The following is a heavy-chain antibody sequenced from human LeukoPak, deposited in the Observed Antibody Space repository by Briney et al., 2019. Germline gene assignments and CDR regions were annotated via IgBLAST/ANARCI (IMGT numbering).Heavy chain of an antibody. Sequence: PSETLSLTCTVSGGSISSGDYYWSWIRQPPGKGLEWIGYIYYSGSTYYNPSLKSRVTISVDTSKNQFSLKLSSVTAADTAVYYCATEGSVWFGEFKDYWGQGTLVTVSS. D-gene: IGHD3-10*01. J-gene: IGHJ4*02. CDR2: IYYSGST. CDR1: GGSISSGDYY. V-gene: IGHV4-30-4*08. CDR3: ATEGSVWFGEFKDY.